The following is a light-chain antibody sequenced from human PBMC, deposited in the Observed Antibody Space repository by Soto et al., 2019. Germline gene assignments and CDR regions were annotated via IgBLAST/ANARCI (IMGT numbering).Light chain of an antibody. CDR2: DVS. Sequence: QSVLTQPRSVSGSPGQSVTISCTGTSSDAGGHNYVSWHQQHPGKAPKLMIYDVSKRPSGVPDRFSGSKSGNTASLTISGLQAEDEADYYCCSYAGSNTYVFGTGTKVTVL. CDR1: SSDAGGHNY. J-gene: IGLJ1*01. CDR3: CSYAGSNTYV. V-gene: IGLV2-11*01.